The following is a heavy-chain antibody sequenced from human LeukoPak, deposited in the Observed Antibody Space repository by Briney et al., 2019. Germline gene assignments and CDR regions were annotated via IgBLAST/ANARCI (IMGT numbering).Heavy chain of an antibody. CDR2: IYYSGST. V-gene: IGHV4-39*07. Sequence: PSETLSLTCTVSGGSISSSSYYWGWIRQPPGKGLEWIGSIYYSGSTYYNPSLKSRVTISVDTSKNQFSLKLSSVTAADTAVYYCARGKGIAAASWANWFDPWGQGTLVTVSS. J-gene: IGHJ5*02. CDR1: GGSISSSSYY. CDR3: ARGKGIAAASWANWFDP. D-gene: IGHD6-13*01.